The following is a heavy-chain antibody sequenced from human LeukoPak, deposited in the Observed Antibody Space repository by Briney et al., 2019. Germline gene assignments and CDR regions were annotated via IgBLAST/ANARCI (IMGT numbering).Heavy chain of an antibody. CDR2: IQYDGSNK. D-gene: IGHD6-19*01. Sequence: GGSLRLSCAASGFTFSSYGMHWVRQAPGKGLEWVAFIQYDGSNKNYADSVKGRFTISRDNSKNTLYLQVNSLRAEDTAVYYCARKGAVAGTLDYWGQGTLVTVSS. CDR1: GFTFSSYG. J-gene: IGHJ4*02. V-gene: IGHV3-30*19. CDR3: ARKGAVAGTLDY.